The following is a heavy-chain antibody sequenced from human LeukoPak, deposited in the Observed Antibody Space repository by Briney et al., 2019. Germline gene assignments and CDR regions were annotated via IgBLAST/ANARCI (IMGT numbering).Heavy chain of an antibody. CDR2: IIPIFGTA. CDR3: ARADSSSSRGSEWAEGWAFDI. J-gene: IGHJ3*02. V-gene: IGHV1-69*05. Sequence: ASVKVSCKASGGTFSSYAISWVRQAPGQGLEWMGGIIPIFGTANYAQKFQGRVTITTDESTSTAYMELSSLRSEDTAVYYCARADSSSSRGSEWAEGWAFDIWGQGTMVTVSS. D-gene: IGHD6-6*01. CDR1: GGTFSSYA.